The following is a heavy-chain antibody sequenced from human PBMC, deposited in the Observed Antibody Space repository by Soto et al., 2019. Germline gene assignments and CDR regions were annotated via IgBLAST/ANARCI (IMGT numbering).Heavy chain of an antibody. CDR2: ITGSGGRT. J-gene: IGHJ4*02. V-gene: IGHV3-23*01. CDR1: GFTFSTYA. Sequence: EVQLLESGGGLVQPGGSLRLSCAASGFTFSTYAMIWVRQAPGKGLKWVSVITGSGGRTYYADSVKGRFTISRDTSKKTLFLQMNSLRAEDTAVYYCAKDRYGDYGGIDYWGQGTMVTVSS. D-gene: IGHD4-17*01. CDR3: AKDRYGDYGGIDY.